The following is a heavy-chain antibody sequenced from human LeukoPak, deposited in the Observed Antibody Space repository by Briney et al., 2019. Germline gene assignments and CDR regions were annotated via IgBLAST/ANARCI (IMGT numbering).Heavy chain of an antibody. CDR2: IYSGGST. CDR3: ARRLRRDGYCT. CDR1: GFTVSSNY. Sequence: GGSLRLSCAASGFTVSSNYMSWVRQAPGKGLEWVSVIYSGGSTYYADSVKGRFTISRDNSKNTLYLQMNSLRAEDTAVYYCARRLRRDGYCTWGQGTLVTASS. V-gene: IGHV3-53*01. J-gene: IGHJ5*02. D-gene: IGHD5-24*01.